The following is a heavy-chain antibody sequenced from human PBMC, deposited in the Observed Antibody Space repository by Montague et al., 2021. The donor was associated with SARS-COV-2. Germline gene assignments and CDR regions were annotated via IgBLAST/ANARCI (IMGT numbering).Heavy chain of an antibody. V-gene: IGHV4-4*02. Sequence: SETLSLTCAVSGGSISSGTWWTWVRQPPGKGLEWIGEISHSGGTNYNPPLKSRVTMSVDTSKNQFSLKLSSVTAADTAVYYCVRGPRLGEFSLMVDSWGQGTLVTVSS. CDR2: ISHSGGT. D-gene: IGHD3-16*02. J-gene: IGHJ4*02. CDR3: VRGPRLGEFSLMVDS. CDR1: GGSISSGTW.